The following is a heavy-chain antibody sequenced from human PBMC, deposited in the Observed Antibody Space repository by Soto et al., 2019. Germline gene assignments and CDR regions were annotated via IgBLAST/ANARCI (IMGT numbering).Heavy chain of an antibody. J-gene: IGHJ6*02. CDR2: ISAYNGNT. D-gene: IGHD3-22*01. CDR3: ARYSDSGWQPALSYYYGMDV. V-gene: IGHV1-18*01. Sequence: QVQLVQSGAEVKKPGASVKVSCKASGYTFTSYGISWVRQAPGQGLEWMGWISAYNGNTNYAQKLQGRVTMTTDTSTSTAYMELRSLRSDDTAVYYCARYSDSGWQPALSYYYGMDVWGQGTTVTVSS. CDR1: GYTFTSYG.